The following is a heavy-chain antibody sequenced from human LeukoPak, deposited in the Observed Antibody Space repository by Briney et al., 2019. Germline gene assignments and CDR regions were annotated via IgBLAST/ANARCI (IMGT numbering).Heavy chain of an antibody. CDR2: IYYSGST. D-gene: IGHD7-27*01. J-gene: IGHJ3*02. V-gene: IGHV4-59*11. Sequence: SQTLSLTCTVSGGSISSHYWSWIRQPPGKGLEWIGYIYYSGSTNYNPSLQSRVTVSVDTSKNPFSLKLSSVTAADTAVYYCARVELGAFDIWGQGTMVTVSS. CDR3: ARVELGAFDI. CDR1: GGSISSHY.